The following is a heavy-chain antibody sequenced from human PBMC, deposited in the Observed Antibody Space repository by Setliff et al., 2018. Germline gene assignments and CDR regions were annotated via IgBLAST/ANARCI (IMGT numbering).Heavy chain of an antibody. J-gene: IGHJ5*02. CDR1: GGSISSGGYY. D-gene: IGHD3-10*01. Sequence: SETLSLTCTVSGGSISSGGYYWSWIRQHPGKGLEWIGYIYYSGSTSYYNPSLKSRVTISVDTSKNQFSLSLRSVTAADTAVYYCATDGPVLNGDYISWGQGTLVTVSS. CDR2: IYYSGSTS. V-gene: IGHV4-31*03. CDR3: ATDGPVLNGDYIS.